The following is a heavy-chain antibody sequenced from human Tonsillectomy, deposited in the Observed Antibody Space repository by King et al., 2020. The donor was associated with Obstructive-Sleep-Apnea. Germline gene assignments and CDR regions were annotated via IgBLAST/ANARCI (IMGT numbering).Heavy chain of an antibody. CDR1: GGSISSYY. J-gene: IGHJ5*02. CDR3: ARHRGAVGATGWFDP. V-gene: IGHV4-59*08. Sequence: QLQESGPGLVKPSETLSLTCTVSGGSISSYYWSWIRQPPGKGLEWIGYIYYSGSTNYNPSLKSRVTISVDTSKNQFSLKLSSVTAADTAVYYCARHRGAVGATGWFDPWGQGTLVTVSS. D-gene: IGHD1-26*01. CDR2: IYYSGST.